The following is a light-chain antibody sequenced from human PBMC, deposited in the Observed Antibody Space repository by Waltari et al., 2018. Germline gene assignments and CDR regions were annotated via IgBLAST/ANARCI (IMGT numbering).Light chain of an antibody. CDR3: SSYTTSGTVV. CDR2: GVR. V-gene: IGLV2-14*03. Sequence: QSALTQPASVSGSPGQSITISCTGTNSDVGAYHYVSWYQQHPGKVPKVMIYGVRNRPSGVSKRFSGSNSGNTASLTISELQAEDEADYYCSSYTTSGTVVFGGGTKVTVL. CDR1: NSDVGAYHY. J-gene: IGLJ2*01.